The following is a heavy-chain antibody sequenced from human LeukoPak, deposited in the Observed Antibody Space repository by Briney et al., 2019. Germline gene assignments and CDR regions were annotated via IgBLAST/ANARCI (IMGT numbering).Heavy chain of an antibody. J-gene: IGHJ4*02. V-gene: IGHV3-23*01. CDR3: ARVGGATAVTMYFEY. D-gene: IGHD1-26*01. CDR1: GFTFSTYA. Sequence: GGSLRLSCAASGFTFSTYAMSWVRQAPGKGLEWVSTISTSGRSTYYADSVKGRFTISRDNAKKSLYLQMNSLRDEDTAVYYCARVGGATAVTMYFEYWGQGTLVTVTS. CDR2: ISTSGRST.